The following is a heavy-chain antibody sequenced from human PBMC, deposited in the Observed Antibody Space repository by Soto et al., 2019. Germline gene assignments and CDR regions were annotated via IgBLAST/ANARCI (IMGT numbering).Heavy chain of an antibody. J-gene: IGHJ6*02. V-gene: IGHV4-39*07. CDR3: AGGSSNAYYYYGMDV. CDR2: IYYSGST. Sequence: QLQLQESGPGLVKPSETLSLTCTVSGGSISSSSYYWGWIRQPPGKGLEWIGSIYYSGSTNYNPSLKSRVTISVDTSKNQFSLKLSSVTAADTAVYYCAGGSSNAYYYYGMDVWGQGTTVTVSS. D-gene: IGHD1-26*01. CDR1: GGSISSSSYY.